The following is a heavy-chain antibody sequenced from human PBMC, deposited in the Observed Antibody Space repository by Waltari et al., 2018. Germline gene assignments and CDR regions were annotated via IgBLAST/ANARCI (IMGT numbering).Heavy chain of an antibody. V-gene: IGHV3-74*01. D-gene: IGHD3-10*01. Sequence: EVQLVESGGGLVQPGGSLRLSCAASGFTFSSYWMHWVRQAPGKGLVWVSRIDSDGSSTSYADSVKGRFTISRYNAKNTLYLQMNSLRAEDTAVYYCARDRRFRGVKGDWGQGTLVTVSS. J-gene: IGHJ4*02. CDR1: GFTFSSYW. CDR3: ARDRRFRGVKGD. CDR2: IDSDGSST.